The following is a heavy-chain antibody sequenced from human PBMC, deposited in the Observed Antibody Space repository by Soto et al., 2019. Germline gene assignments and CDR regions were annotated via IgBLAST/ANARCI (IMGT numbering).Heavy chain of an antibody. CDR2: IFHSGNT. Sequence: QMQLQESGPGLVKPSETLSLTCVDSGGSITGSDWWTWVRQSQETGLEWIGEIFHSGNTNYSPSLKSRLTISLDKPANQFSLKVNSVTAAYTAIYYCANRPFFEWAPYYGLDVWGPGTTVIVSS. J-gene: IGHJ6*02. CDR1: GGSITGSDW. V-gene: IGHV4-4*02. D-gene: IGHD3-3*02. CDR3: ANRPFFEWAPYYGLDV.